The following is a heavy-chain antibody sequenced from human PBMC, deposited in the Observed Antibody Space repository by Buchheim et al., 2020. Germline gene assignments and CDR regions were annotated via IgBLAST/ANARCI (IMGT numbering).Heavy chain of an antibody. Sequence: EVQLVESGGGLVQPGGSLRLSCAASGFTFSSYEVNWVRQAPGKGLEWVAYISPSGASIYYADSVKGRFTISRDNAKSSLYLQMNSLRAEDTAVYYCARGVRSRNWLWKPTIDNYGMDVWGQGTT. V-gene: IGHV3-48*03. D-gene: IGHD6-13*01. CDR1: GFTFSSYE. CDR2: ISPSGASI. CDR3: ARGVRSRNWLWKPTIDNYGMDV. J-gene: IGHJ6*02.